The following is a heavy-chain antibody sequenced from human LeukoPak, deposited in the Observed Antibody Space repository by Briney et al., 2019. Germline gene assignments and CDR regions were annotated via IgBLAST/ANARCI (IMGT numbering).Heavy chain of an antibody. Sequence: GGSLRLSCAASGFTFSSYSMNWVRQAPGKGLEWVSSISSSSSYIYYADSVKGRFTISRDNAKNSLYLQMNSLRAEDTAVYYCARDLNYYGSGSYYIGGYYGMDVWGKGTTGTVSS. CDR3: ARDLNYYGSGSYYIGGYYGMDV. D-gene: IGHD3-10*01. J-gene: IGHJ6*04. CDR2: ISSSSSYI. CDR1: GFTFSSYS. V-gene: IGHV3-21*01.